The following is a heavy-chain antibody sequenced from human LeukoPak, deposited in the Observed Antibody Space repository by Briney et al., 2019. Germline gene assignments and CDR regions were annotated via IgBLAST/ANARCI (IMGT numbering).Heavy chain of an antibody. V-gene: IGHV1-46*01. CDR3: ARERATYYYDSSGSNSYFQH. CDR1: GYTFTSYY. CDR2: INPSGGST. Sequence: ASVKVSCKASGYTFTSYYMHWVRQAPGQGLEWMGIINPSGGSTSYAQKFQGRATMTRDTSTSTVYMELSSLRSEDTAVYYCARERATYYYDSSGSNSYFQHWGQGTLVTVSS. D-gene: IGHD3-22*01. J-gene: IGHJ1*01.